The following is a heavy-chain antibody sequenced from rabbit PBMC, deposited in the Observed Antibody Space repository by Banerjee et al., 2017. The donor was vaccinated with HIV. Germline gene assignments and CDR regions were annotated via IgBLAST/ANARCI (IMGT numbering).Heavy chain of an antibody. CDR2: INASTGKP. CDR1: GFSFSDRDV. J-gene: IGHJ2*01. Sequence: QEQLVESGGGLVQPGASLTLTCKASGFSFSDRDVMCWVRQAPGKGLEWIACINASTGKPVYATWASGRFTISRTSSTTVTLRMTSLTAADRATYFCARNYVNAFDPRGQGTLVTVS. V-gene: IGHV1S45*01. CDR3: ARNYVNAFDP. D-gene: IGHD1-1*01.